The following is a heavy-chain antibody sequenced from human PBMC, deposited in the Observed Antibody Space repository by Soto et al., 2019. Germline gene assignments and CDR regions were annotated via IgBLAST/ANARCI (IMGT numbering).Heavy chain of an antibody. Sequence: EVQLLESGGGLVQPGGSLRLSCAASGFTFSSYAMSWVRQAPGKGLEWVSAISGSGGSTYYADPVKGRFTISRDNSKNTLYLQMNSLRAEDTAVYYCARKGGVYYYGMDVWGQGTTVTVSS. V-gene: IGHV3-23*01. CDR2: ISGSGGST. J-gene: IGHJ6*02. D-gene: IGHD1-26*01. CDR1: GFTFSSYA. CDR3: ARKGGVYYYGMDV.